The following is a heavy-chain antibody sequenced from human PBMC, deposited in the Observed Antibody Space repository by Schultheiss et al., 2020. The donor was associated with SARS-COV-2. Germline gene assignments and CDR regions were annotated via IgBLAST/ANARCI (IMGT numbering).Heavy chain of an antibody. CDR3: ARGASSGWYNYYYGMDV. CDR2: ISAYNGNT. V-gene: IGHV1-18*01. J-gene: IGHJ6*02. D-gene: IGHD6-19*01. Sequence: ASVKVSCKASGYTFTSYGISWVRQAPGQGLEWMGWISAYNGNTNYAQKLQGRVTMTTDTSTSTAYMELRSLRSDDTAVYYCARGASSGWYNYYYGMDVWGQGTTVTVSS. CDR1: GYTFTSYG.